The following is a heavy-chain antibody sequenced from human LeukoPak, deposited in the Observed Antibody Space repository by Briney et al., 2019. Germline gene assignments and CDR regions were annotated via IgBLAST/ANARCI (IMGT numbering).Heavy chain of an antibody. D-gene: IGHD3-22*01. CDR2: IWYDGSNK. J-gene: IGHJ4*02. V-gene: IGHV3-33*01. CDR1: GFTFSSYG. CDR3: AGDNDSSGYSTGPVDY. Sequence: GGSLRLSCAASGFTFSSYGMHWVRQAPGKGLEWVAVIWYDGSNKYYADSVKGRFTISRDNSKNTLYLQMNSLRAEDTAVYYCAGDNDSSGYSTGPVDYWGQGTLVTVSS.